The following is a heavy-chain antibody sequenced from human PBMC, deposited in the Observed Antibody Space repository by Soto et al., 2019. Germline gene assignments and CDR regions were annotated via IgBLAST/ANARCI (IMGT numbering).Heavy chain of an antibody. CDR2: ISAYNGDT. V-gene: IGHV1-18*04. J-gene: IGHJ4*02. Sequence: QVQLVQSGAEVKQPGASVKVSCKASGDTFSSNGVSWVRQAPGQGLEWMGWISAYNGDTKYSQKFQGRVTMTTDTSTSTAYMELRSLRSDDTAVYYCARVPSYSTLDYWGQGTLVTVSS. D-gene: IGHD2-21*01. CDR3: ARVPSYSTLDY. CDR1: GDTFSSNG.